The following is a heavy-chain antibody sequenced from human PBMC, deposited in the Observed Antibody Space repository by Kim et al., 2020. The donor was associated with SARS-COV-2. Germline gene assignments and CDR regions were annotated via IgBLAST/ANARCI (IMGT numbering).Heavy chain of an antibody. CDR3: ARANSGSYYYGMDV. CDR2: ISYDGSNK. D-gene: IGHD1-26*01. V-gene: IGHV3-30-3*01. J-gene: IGHJ6*02. Sequence: GGSLRLSCAASGFTFSSYAMHWVRQAPGKGLEWVAVISYDGSNKYYADSVKGRFTISRDNSKNTLYLQMNSLRAEDTAVYYCARANSGSYYYGMDVWGQGTPVTVSS. CDR1: GFTFSSYA.